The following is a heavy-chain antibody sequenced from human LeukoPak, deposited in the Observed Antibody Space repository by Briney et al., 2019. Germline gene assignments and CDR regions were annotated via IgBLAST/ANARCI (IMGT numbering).Heavy chain of an antibody. CDR2: INPSGGST. Sequence: ASVKVSCKASGYTFTSYYMHWVRQAPGQGLEWMGIINPSGGSTNYAQKFQGRITMTRDTSTSTFYMDLNSLRSEDTAVYYCAREADNTEMATIRNYYYYYGMDVWGQGTTVTASS. CDR3: AREADNTEMATIRNYYYYYGMDV. V-gene: IGHV1-46*01. D-gene: IGHD5-24*01. CDR1: GYTFTSYY. J-gene: IGHJ6*02.